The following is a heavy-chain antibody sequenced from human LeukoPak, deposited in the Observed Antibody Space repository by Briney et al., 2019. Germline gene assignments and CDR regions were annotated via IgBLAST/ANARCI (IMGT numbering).Heavy chain of an antibody. CDR3: ARGRQAVGPGY. CDR1: GGSFSGYY. D-gene: IGHD6-19*01. V-gene: IGHV4-34*01. CDR2: INHSGGT. J-gene: IGHJ4*01. Sequence: PSETLSLTCAVYGGSFSGYYWSWIRQPPGKGLEWIGEINHSGGTNYNPSLKSRVTISVDTSKNQFSLKLSSVTAADTAVYYCARGRQAVGPGYWGQGTLVTGSS.